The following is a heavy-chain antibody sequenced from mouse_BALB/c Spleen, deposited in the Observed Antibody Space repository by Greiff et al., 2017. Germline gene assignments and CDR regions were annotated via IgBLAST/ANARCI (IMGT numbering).Heavy chain of an antibody. V-gene: IGHV1S81*02. Sequence: VQLQQSGAELVKPGASVKLSCKASGYTFTSYYMYWVKQRPGQGLEWIGEINPSNGGTNFNEKFKSKATLTVDKSSSTAYMQLSSLTSEDSAVYYCTRCHGNYAMDYWGQGTSVTVSS. CDR2: INPSNGGT. CDR1: GYTFTSYY. D-gene: IGHD2-1*01. J-gene: IGHJ4*01. CDR3: TRCHGNYAMDY.